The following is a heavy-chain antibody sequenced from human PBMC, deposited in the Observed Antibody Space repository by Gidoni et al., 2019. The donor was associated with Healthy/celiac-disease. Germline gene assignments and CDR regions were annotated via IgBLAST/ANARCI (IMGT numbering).Heavy chain of an antibody. Sequence: QVQLVQSGAEVKKPGSSVKVSCKASGGTFSSYAISWVRQAPGQGLEWLGGIIPSFGTANYAQKFQGGVTITADESTSTAYMELSSLRSEDTAVYYCAFMVRGAGGFYGMDVWGQGTTVTVSS. D-gene: IGHD3-10*01. CDR3: AFMVRGAGGFYGMDV. CDR1: GGTFSSYA. J-gene: IGHJ6*02. V-gene: IGHV1-69*01. CDR2: IIPSFGTA.